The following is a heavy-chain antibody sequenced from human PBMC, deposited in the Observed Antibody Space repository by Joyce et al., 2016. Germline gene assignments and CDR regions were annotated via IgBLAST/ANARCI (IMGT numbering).Heavy chain of an antibody. CDR3: ARGGISYYYAMDV. Sequence: QLVESGGGVVKAGGSLRLSCEASGSTFSSSSMSWFRQAPWKGLEWVAAISATSYYIFHAETVRGRFTVSRDNAKKTLYLQMNSLRAEDSAVFYCARGGISYYYAMDVWGQGTTVTVSS. CDR1: GSTFSSSS. CDR2: ISATSYYI. J-gene: IGHJ6*02. V-gene: IGHV3-21*01. D-gene: IGHD3-16*01.